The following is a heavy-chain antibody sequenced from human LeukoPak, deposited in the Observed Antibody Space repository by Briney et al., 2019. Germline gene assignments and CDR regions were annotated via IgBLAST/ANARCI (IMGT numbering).Heavy chain of an antibody. D-gene: IGHD2-2*02. Sequence: GGSLRLSCAASGFTFSVYWMTWVRQAPGKGLEWVANINQDGTEKYYVDSVKGRFTISRDNAKNSLYLQMNSLRAEDTAVYYCARAVYLAGVDHWGQGTLVAVSS. CDR1: GFTFSVYW. CDR3: ARAVYLAGVDH. J-gene: IGHJ4*02. CDR2: INQDGTEK. V-gene: IGHV3-7*04.